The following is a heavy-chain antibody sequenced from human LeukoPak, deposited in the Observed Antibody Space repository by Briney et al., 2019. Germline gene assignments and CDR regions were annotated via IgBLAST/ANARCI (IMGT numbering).Heavy chain of an antibody. J-gene: IGHJ4*02. V-gene: IGHV3-48*04. D-gene: IGHD6-19*01. CDR2: ISSSSSNI. CDR1: GFDFSTYS. CDR3: ARVGGSGWTVDY. Sequence: GGSLRLSCAASGFDFSTYSIDWVRQAPGKGLEWVSYISSSSSNIYHADSVKGRFTISRDNAKNSLHLQMNSLRAEDTAVYYCARVGGSGWTVDYWGQGTLVTVSS.